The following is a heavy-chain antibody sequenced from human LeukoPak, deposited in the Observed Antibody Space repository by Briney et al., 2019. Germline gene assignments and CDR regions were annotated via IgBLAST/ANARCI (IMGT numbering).Heavy chain of an antibody. V-gene: IGHV4-59*11. CDR2: IYYSGST. D-gene: IGHD3/OR15-3a*01. Sequence: SETLSLTCTVSGGSISSHYWSWIRQPPGKGLEWIGYIYYSGSTNYNPSLKSRVTISVDTSKNQFSLKLSSVIAADTAVYYCARREGNLFGPDFFDYWGQGTLVTVSS. CDR1: GGSISSHY. J-gene: IGHJ4*02. CDR3: ARREGNLFGPDFFDY.